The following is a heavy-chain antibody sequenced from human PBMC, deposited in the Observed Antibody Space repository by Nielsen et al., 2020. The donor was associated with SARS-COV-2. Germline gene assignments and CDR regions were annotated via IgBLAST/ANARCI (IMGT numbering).Heavy chain of an antibody. V-gene: IGHV3-66*01. J-gene: IGHJ4*02. CDR1: GFTVSSNY. CDR2: IYSGGST. Sequence: GESLKISCAASGFTVSSNYMSWVRQAPGKGLEWVSVIYSGGSTYYADSVKGRLTISRDNSKNTLYLQMNSLRAEDTAVYYCARDSEGSGSYYSHFDYWGQGTLVTVSS. CDR3: ARDSEGSGSYYSHFDY. D-gene: IGHD3-10*01.